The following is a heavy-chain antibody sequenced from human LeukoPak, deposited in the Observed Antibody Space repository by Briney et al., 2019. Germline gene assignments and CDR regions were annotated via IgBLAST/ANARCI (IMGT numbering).Heavy chain of an antibody. CDR2: IIPIFGTA. V-gene: IGHV1-69*13. J-gene: IGHJ4*02. CDR1: GGTFSSYA. D-gene: IGHD2-15*01. CDR3: ARVRPFSGGSCYDY. Sequence: ASVKVSCKASGGTFSSYAISWVRQAPGQGLEWMGGIIPIFGTANYAQKLQGRVTITADGSTSTAYMELSSLRSEDTAVYYCARVRPFSGGSCYDYWGQGTLVTVSS.